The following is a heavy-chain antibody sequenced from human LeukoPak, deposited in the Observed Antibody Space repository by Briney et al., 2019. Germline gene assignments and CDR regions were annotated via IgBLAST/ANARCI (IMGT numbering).Heavy chain of an antibody. J-gene: IGHJ6*03. CDR3: ARFYYYYYMDV. CDR2: IYHSGST. V-gene: IGHV4-38-2*01. CDR1: GYSISSGYY. Sequence: SETLSLTCAVSGYSISSGYYWGCIRQPPGKGLEWIGSIYHSGSTYYNPSLKSRVTISVDTSKNQFSLKLSSVTAADTAVYYCARFYYYYYMDVWGKGTTVTVSS.